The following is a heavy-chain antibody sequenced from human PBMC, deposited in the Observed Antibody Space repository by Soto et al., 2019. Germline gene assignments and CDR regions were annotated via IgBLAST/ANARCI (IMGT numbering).Heavy chain of an antibody. D-gene: IGHD2-2*01. V-gene: IGHV1-8*01. CDR2: MNPNSGNT. Sequence: GASVKVSCKASGYTFTSYDINWVRQATGQGLEWMGWMNPNSGNTGYAQKFQGRVTMTRNTSISTAYMELSSLRSEDTAVYYCARSRGRYPYCSSTSCPPDAFDIWGQGTMVTVSS. J-gene: IGHJ3*02. CDR1: GYTFTSYD. CDR3: ARSRGRYPYCSSTSCPPDAFDI.